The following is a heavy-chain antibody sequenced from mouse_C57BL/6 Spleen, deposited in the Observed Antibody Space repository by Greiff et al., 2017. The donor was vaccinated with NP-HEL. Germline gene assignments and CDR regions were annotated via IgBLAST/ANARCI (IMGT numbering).Heavy chain of an antibody. J-gene: IGHJ3*01. CDR3: ARGDYDGAY. CDR2: INPSSGYT. V-gene: IGHV1-4*01. D-gene: IGHD2-4*01. Sequence: VQLQQSGAELARPGASVKMSCKASGYTFTSYTMHWVKQRPGQGLEWIGYINPSSGYTKYNQKFKDKATLTADKSSSTAYMQLSSLTSEDSAVYDCARGDYDGAYWGQGTLVTVSA. CDR1: GYTFTSYT.